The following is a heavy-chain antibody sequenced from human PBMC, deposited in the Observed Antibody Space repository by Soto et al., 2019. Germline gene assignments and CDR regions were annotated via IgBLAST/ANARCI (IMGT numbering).Heavy chain of an antibody. Sequence: RLSCAASGISISSSYMSWVRQAPGKGLEWVSLIYSGTNTYYEASVKGRFTISRDNSKNTLYLQMNRLRAEDTAVYYCARASDLLHAYFGMDVWGQGTTVTVSS. J-gene: IGHJ6*02. CDR3: ARASDLLHAYFGMDV. CDR1: GISISSSY. V-gene: IGHV3-53*01. CDR2: IYSGTNT. D-gene: IGHD3-3*01.